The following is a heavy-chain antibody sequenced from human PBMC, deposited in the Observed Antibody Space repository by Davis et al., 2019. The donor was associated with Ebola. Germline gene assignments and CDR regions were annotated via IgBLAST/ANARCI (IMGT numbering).Heavy chain of an antibody. J-gene: IGHJ4*02. V-gene: IGHV2-70*11. D-gene: IGHD4-17*01. CDR2: IDWDDDK. CDR3: ARITGYGESVDY. Sequence: TLSLTCAVYGGSFSGYYWSWIRQPPGKALEWLARIDWDDDKYYSTSLKTRLTISKDTSKNQVVLTMTNMDPVDTATYYCARITGYGESVDYWGQGTLVTVSS. CDR1: GGSFSGYY.